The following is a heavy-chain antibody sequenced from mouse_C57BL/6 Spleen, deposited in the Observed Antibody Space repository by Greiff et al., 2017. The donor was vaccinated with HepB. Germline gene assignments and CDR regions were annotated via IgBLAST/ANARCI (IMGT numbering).Heavy chain of an antibody. CDR1: GYTFTDYE. J-gene: IGHJ4*01. V-gene: IGHV1-15*01. CDR2: IDPETGGT. Sequence: VQLQQSGAELVRPGASVTLSCKASGYTFTDYEMHWVKQTPVHGLEWIGAIDPETGGTAYNQKFKGKAILTADKSSSTAYMELRSLTSEDSAVYYCTRCGYSNWGPYAMDYWGQGTSVTVSS. CDR3: TRCGYSNWGPYAMDY. D-gene: IGHD2-5*01.